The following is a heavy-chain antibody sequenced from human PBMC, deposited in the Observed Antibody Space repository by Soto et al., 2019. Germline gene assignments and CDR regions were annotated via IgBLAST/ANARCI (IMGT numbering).Heavy chain of an antibody. CDR1: GGSFSGYY. D-gene: IGHD6-19*01. Sequence: SETLSLTCAVYGGSFSGYYWSWIRQPPGKGLEWIGEINHSGSTNYNPSLKSRVTISVDTSKNQFSLKLSSVTAADTAVYYCSSSGWYENYYYYYMDVWGKGTTVTVSS. V-gene: IGHV4-34*01. J-gene: IGHJ6*03. CDR3: SSSGWYENYYYYYMDV. CDR2: INHSGST.